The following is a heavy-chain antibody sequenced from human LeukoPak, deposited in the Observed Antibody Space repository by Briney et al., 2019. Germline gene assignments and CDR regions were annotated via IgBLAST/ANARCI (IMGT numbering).Heavy chain of an antibody. CDR3: AKVPYYYDSSAYF. J-gene: IGHJ4*02. V-gene: IGHV3-23*01. CDR2: ISGSGGST. Sequence: QPGGSLSLSCAASGFTSSSYAMSWVRQAPGKGLEWVSAISGSGGSTYYADSLKGRFTISRDNSKNTLYLQMNSLRAEDTAVYYCAKVPYYYDSSAYFWGQGTLVTVSS. CDR1: GFTSSSYA. D-gene: IGHD3-22*01.